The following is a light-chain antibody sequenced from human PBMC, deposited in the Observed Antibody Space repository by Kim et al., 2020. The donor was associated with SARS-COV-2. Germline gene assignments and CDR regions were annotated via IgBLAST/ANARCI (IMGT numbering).Light chain of an antibody. J-gene: IGKJ4*01. CDR1: QSVNRNY. CDR2: GAS. CDR3: QQYGSSPVT. Sequence: SPGERVTPSCRASQSVNRNYLAWYQHRPGQAPRLLIYGASNRATGIPDTFSGSGSGTDFTLTISRLEPEDFAVYYCQQYGSSPVTFGGGTKVDIK. V-gene: IGKV3-20*01.